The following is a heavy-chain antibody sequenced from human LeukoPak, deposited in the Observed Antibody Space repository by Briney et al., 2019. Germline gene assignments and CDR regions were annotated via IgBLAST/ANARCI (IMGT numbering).Heavy chain of an antibody. D-gene: IGHD6-19*01. J-gene: IGHJ4*02. CDR2: IYSSGFS. CDR3: ARSAVAGNDY. CDR1: GDSINNFY. V-gene: IGHV4-4*07. Sequence: PSETLSLTCTVSGDSINNFYWSWIRQPAGKGLEWIGRIYSSGFSNYSPSLKSRVTMSVDVSKNQFSLKVTSVTAADTAVYYCARSAVAGNDYWGQGTLVTVSS.